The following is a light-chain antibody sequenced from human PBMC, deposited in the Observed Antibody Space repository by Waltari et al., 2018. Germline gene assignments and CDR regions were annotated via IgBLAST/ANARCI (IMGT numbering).Light chain of an antibody. CDR3: HQTSSLPET. CDR1: QSFGTD. CDR2: DAS. Sequence: EVVLTQSPDFHSVTPKEKVTITRRASQSFGTDLHWYQQKPDQSPKLLIKDASQSISGVPSRFSGSGSGTDFTLTINSLEAEDAATYYCHQTSSLPETFGQGTKVEIK. V-gene: IGKV6-21*02. J-gene: IGKJ1*01.